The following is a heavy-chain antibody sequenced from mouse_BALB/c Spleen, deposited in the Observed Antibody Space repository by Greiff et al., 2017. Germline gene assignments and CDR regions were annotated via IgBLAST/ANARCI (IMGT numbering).Heavy chain of an antibody. Sequence: QVQLQQSGPGLVAPSQSLSITCTVSGFSLTDYGVSWIRQPPGKGLEWLGVIWGGGSTYYNSALKSRLSISKDNSKSQVFFKMNSLQANDTAIYYCARYDGYFYYAMDYWGQGTSVTVSS. CDR3: ARYDGYFYYAMDY. V-gene: IGHV2-6-5*01. D-gene: IGHD2-3*01. J-gene: IGHJ4*01. CDR1: GFSLTDYG. CDR2: IWGGGST.